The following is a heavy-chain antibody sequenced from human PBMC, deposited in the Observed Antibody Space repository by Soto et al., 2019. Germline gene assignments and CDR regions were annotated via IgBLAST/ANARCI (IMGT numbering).Heavy chain of an antibody. CDR1: GFTFTSYY. D-gene: IGHD4-17*01. CDR3: ARDVDGDPDWYIDL. J-gene: IGHJ2*01. CDR2: ISVDGSRT. V-gene: IGHV3-74*03. Sequence: EVQLVESGGGLVQPGGSLRLSCAASGFTFTSYYIHWVRQAPGKGLVWVSTISVDGSRTVYADSVRGRFTISRDNAKNAVSLQMNSLRVEDTAVYYCARDVDGDPDWYIDLWGRGTLVTVSS.